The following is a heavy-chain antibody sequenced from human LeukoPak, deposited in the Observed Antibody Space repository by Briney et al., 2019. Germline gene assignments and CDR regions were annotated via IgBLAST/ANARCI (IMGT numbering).Heavy chain of an antibody. V-gene: IGHV3-33*06. J-gene: IGHJ4*02. CDR3: AKAGSHSYFDY. CDR1: GFTFSSYG. CDR2: IWNDGSNK. D-gene: IGHD1-26*01. Sequence: GGSLRLSCAASGFTFSSYGMHWVRQAPGKGLEWVAVIWNDGSNKYYADSVKGRFTISRDNSKNTLYLQMNSLRAEDTAVYFCAKAGSHSYFDYWGQGTLVTVSA.